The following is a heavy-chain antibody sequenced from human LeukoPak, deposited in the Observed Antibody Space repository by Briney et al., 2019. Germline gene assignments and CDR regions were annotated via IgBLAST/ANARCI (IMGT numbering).Heavy chain of an antibody. J-gene: IGHJ6*03. CDR3: ARDGPLVIVEGYMDV. V-gene: IGHV1-2*02. CDR2: INPNSGGT. D-gene: IGHD2-15*01. CDR1: GYTFTGYY. Sequence: GASVKVSCKASGYTFTGYYMHWVRQAPGQGLEWMGWINPNSGGTNYAQKFQGRVTMTRDTSISTAYMELSRLRSDDTAVYYCARDGPLVIVEGYMDVWGKGTTVTVSS.